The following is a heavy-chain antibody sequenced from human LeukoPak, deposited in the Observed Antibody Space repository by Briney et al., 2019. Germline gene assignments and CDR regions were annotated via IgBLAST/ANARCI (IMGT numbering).Heavy chain of an antibody. J-gene: IGHJ3*02. D-gene: IGHD6-19*01. Sequence: GGSLRLSCAASGFTLSDYYMSWIRQAPGKGLEWLSYISSSGSVIQYADSVKGRFTVSRDNAKNSLFLQMNSLRAEDTAVYYCARDEYSSGWYAVLAFDIWGQGTMVTVSS. CDR1: GFTLSDYY. CDR3: ARDEYSSGWYAVLAFDI. V-gene: IGHV3-11*01. CDR2: ISSSGSVI.